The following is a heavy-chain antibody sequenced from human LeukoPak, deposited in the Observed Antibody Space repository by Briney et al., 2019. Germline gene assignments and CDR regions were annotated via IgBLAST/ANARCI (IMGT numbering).Heavy chain of an antibody. CDR3: ARAPYCSSTSCYGFKYYYYYGMDV. J-gene: IGHJ6*02. D-gene: IGHD2-2*01. V-gene: IGHV4-34*01. Sequence: PSETLSLTCAVYGGSFSGYYWSWIRQPPGKGLEWIGEINHSGSTNYNPSLKSRVTISVDTSKNQFSLKLSSVTAADTAVYYCARAPYCSSTSCYGFKYYYYYGMDVWGQGTTVTVSS. CDR1: GGSFSGYY. CDR2: INHSGST.